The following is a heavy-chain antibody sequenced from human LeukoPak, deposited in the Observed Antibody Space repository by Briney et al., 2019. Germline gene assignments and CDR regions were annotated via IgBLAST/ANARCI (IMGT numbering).Heavy chain of an antibody. J-gene: IGHJ4*02. V-gene: IGHV3-23*01. CDR1: GFTFSTYG. D-gene: IGHD1-26*01. Sequence: WGSLRLSCAVSGFTFSTYGMSWVRQVPGKGLEWVSAMSGSGDRTYYADSVKGRFTISRDNSKNTLYLQVNSLRAEDTAVYSCAKDRVGALLYFDSWGQGTLVTVSS. CDR3: AKDRVGALLYFDS. CDR2: MSGSGDRT.